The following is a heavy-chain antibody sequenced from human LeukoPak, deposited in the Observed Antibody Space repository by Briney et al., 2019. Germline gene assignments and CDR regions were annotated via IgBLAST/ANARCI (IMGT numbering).Heavy chain of an antibody. Sequence: SETLSLTCTVSGGSISSSSYYWGWIRQPPGKGLEWIGYIYYSGSTNYNPSLKSRVTISVDTSKNQFSLKLSSVTAADTAVYYCAREPGYSYGYGFDYWGQGTLVTVSS. D-gene: IGHD5-18*01. J-gene: IGHJ4*02. V-gene: IGHV4-61*05. CDR3: AREPGYSYGYGFDY. CDR2: IYYSGST. CDR1: GGSISSSSYY.